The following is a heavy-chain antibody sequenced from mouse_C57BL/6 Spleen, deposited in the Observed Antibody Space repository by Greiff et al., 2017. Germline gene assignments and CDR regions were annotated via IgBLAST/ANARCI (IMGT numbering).Heavy chain of an antibody. V-gene: IGHV1-80*01. CDR1: GYAFSSYW. Sequence: QVQLKQSGAELVKPGASVKISCKASGYAFSSYWMNWVKQRPGKGLEWIGQIYPGDGDTNYNGKFKGKATLTADKSSSTAYMQLSSLTSEDSAVYYCARPYGSRHWYFDVWGTGTTVTVSS. J-gene: IGHJ1*03. CDR3: ARPYGSRHWYFDV. D-gene: IGHD1-1*01. CDR2: IYPGDGDT.